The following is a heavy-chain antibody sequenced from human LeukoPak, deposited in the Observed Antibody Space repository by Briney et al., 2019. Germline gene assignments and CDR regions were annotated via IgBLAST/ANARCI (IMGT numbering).Heavy chain of an antibody. D-gene: IGHD3-3*01. J-gene: IGHJ6*03. Sequence: SETLSLTCTVSGGSISSYDWSWIRQPPGKGLEWMGYIYTSGSTNYNPSLKSRVTISVDTSKNQFSLKLSSVTAADTAVYYCARHCPRSYDFWSGHKAMDVWGKGTTVTVSS. CDR3: ARHCPRSYDFWSGHKAMDV. V-gene: IGHV4-4*09. CDR2: IYTSGST. CDR1: GGSISSYD.